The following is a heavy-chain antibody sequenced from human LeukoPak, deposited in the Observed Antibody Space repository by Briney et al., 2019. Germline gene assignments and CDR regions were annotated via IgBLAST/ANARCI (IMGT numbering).Heavy chain of an antibody. D-gene: IGHD3-10*01. CDR3: AAVSYFSRVVDY. CDR1: GGSISSGDYY. CDR2: IYYSGST. J-gene: IGHJ4*02. V-gene: IGHV4-61*08. Sequence: SQTLSLTCTVSGGSISSGDYYWSWIRQPPGKGLEWIGYIYYSGSTNYNPSLKSRVTISVDASKNQFSLKLSSVTAADTAVYYCAAVSYFSRVVDYWGQGTLVTVSS.